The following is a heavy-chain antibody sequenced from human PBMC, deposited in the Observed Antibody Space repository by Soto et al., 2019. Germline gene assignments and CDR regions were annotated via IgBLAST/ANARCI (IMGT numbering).Heavy chain of an antibody. CDR1: GYTFTSYD. D-gene: IGHD3-10*01. V-gene: IGHV1-8*01. Sequence: QVQLVQSGAEVKKPGASVKVSCKASGYTFTSYDINWVRQATGQGLEWMGWMNPNSGNTGYAQKFQGRVTMTRNTSISTAYMVLSSLRSEDTAVYYCARERGSGSYYTPWFDPWGQGTLVTVSS. J-gene: IGHJ5*02. CDR3: ARERGSGSYYTPWFDP. CDR2: MNPNSGNT.